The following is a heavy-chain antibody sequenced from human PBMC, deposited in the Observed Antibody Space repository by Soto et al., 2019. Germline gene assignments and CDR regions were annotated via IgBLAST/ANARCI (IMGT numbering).Heavy chain of an antibody. D-gene: IGHD1-7*01. J-gene: IGHJ4*02. CDR2: ISYDGSNK. CDR3: ARGRMGT. CDR1: GFTFSSYA. Sequence: PGGSLRLSCAASGFTFSSYAMHWVRQAPGKGPEWVAVISYDGSNKYYADSVKGRFTISRDNSKNTLYLQMNSLRAEDTAVYYCARGRMGTWGQGTLVTVSS. V-gene: IGHV3-30-3*01.